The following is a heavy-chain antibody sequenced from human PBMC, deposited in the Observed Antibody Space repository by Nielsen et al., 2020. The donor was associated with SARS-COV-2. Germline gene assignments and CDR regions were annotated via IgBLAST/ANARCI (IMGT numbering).Heavy chain of an antibody. V-gene: IGHV3-21*01. J-gene: IGHJ4*02. CDR2: ISGSSDYK. CDR1: GFSFKTYS. CDR3: ARDTSTTKFDY. Sequence: GESLKISCAASGFSFKTYSMNWVRQAPGKGLEWVSCISGSSDYKYYADSVKGRFTISRDNAKNPLFLQMNSLRAEDTAIYYCARDTSTTKFDYWGQGTLVTVSS. D-gene: IGHD1-1*01.